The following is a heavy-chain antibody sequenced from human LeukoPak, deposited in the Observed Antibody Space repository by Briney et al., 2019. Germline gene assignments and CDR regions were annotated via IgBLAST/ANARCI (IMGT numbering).Heavy chain of an antibody. J-gene: IGHJ4*02. D-gene: IGHD6-19*01. V-gene: IGHV3-21*01. CDR1: GDSFIRNS. CDR3: ARALPSSGWLLDY. Sequence: PSETLSLTCTVSGDSFIRNSYYWGWIRQPPGKGLEWGSSISSSSSYIYYADSVKGRFTISRDNAKNSLYLQMNSLRAEDTAVYYCARALPSSGWLLDYWGQGPWSPSPQ. CDR2: ISSSSSYI.